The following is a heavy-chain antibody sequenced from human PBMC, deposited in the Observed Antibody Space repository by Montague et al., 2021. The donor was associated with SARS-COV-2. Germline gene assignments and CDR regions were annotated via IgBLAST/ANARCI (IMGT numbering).Heavy chain of an antibody. V-gene: IGHV4-39*07. J-gene: IGHJ4*02. CDR1: GFTFSSYA. CDR3: ARAPFMITFGGVITRLRGYYFDY. CDR2: IYYSGST. Sequence: LRLSCAASGFTFSSYAMHWVRQPPGKVLEWIGSIYYSGSTYYNPSLKSRVTISVDTSKNQFSLKLSSVTATDTAVYYCARAPFMITFGGVITRLRGYYFDYWGQGTLVTVSS. D-gene: IGHD3-16*01.